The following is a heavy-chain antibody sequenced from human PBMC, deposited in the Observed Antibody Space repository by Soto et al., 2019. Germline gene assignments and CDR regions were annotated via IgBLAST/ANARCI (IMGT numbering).Heavy chain of an antibody. CDR2: ISENGDRQ. V-gene: IGHV3-30-3*01. Sequence: QVQLVESGGGLVQPGGSLRLSCEASGFTISDYYMSWIRQAPGKGLEWVAVISENGDRQYSTESVRGRFLISRDSSKNTVYLQMNSLRPEDTGVYFCARRLATTVSALGYWGQGALVTVSS. CDR3: ARRLATTVSALGY. D-gene: IGHD4-17*01. J-gene: IGHJ4*02. CDR1: GFTISDYY.